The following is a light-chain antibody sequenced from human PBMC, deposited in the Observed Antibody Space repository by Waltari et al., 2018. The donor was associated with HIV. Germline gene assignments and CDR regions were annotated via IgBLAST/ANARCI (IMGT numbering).Light chain of an antibody. CDR2: EGS. CDR1: SSDVGSYNL. J-gene: IGLJ1*01. V-gene: IGLV2-23*03. Sequence: QSALTQPASVSGSPGQSITISCTGTSSDVGSYNLVSWYQQHPGKAPKLMIYEGSKRPSGVSNRFSCSKSGNTASLTISGLQAEDEADYYCCSYAGSSTFYVFGTGTKVTVL. CDR3: CSYAGSSTFYV.